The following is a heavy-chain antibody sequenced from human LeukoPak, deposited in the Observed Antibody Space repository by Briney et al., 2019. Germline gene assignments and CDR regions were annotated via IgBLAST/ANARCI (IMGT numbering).Heavy chain of an antibody. CDR1: GYTFTSYG. Sequence: ASVKVSCKASGYTFTSYGITWVRQAPGQGLEWMGWISAYNGDTNYAQKLQGRVTMTTDTSTSTAYMELRSLRSDDTAVYYCARDSSYSSFLNWFDPWGQGTLVTVSS. D-gene: IGHD6-6*01. CDR3: ARDSSYSSFLNWFDP. J-gene: IGHJ5*02. V-gene: IGHV1-18*01. CDR2: ISAYNGDT.